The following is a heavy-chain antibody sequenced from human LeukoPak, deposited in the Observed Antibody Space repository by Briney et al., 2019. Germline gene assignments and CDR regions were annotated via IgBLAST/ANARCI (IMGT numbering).Heavy chain of an antibody. J-gene: IGHJ3*02. V-gene: IGHV1-18*01. CDR2: ISAYNGNT. Sequence: ASVKVSCKASGYTFTSYGISWVRQAPGQGLEWMGWISAYNGNTNYAQKLQGRVTMTTDTSTCTAYMELRSLRSDDTAVYYCARVSIKEPAYAFDIWGQGTMVTVSS. CDR1: GYTFTSYG. CDR3: ARVSIKEPAYAFDI. D-gene: IGHD2-2*01.